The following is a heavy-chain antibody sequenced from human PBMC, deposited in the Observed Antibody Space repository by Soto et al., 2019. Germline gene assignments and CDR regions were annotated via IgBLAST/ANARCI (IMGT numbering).Heavy chain of an antibody. V-gene: IGHV3-74*01. D-gene: IGHD3-9*01. CDR3: VRTTGGTGYRGFDY. Sequence: EVQLVESGGGLVQPGGSLRLSCAASGFTLSSYWMHWVRHAPGKGLVWVSRINSDGSTSTYADSVKGRFTISRDNARNTLYLQMNSLRAEDTAIYYCVRTTGGTGYRGFDYWGRGTLVTVSS. CDR1: GFTLSSYW. CDR2: INSDGSTS. J-gene: IGHJ4*02.